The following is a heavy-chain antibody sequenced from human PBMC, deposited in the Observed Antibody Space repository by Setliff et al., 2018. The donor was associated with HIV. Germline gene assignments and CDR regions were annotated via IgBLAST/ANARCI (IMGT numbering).Heavy chain of an antibody. CDR1: GATFSTYA. CDR2: IIPVFGTA. V-gene: IGHV1-69*13. D-gene: IGHD3-3*01. Sequence: SVKVSCKASGATFSTYAINWVRLAPGQGLEWMGGIIPVFGTATYSQKFQDRVTITADESTNTAYMELSSLRSEDTAVYYCARGDKRFLEWLPLDYYYYYYMDVWGKGITVTVSS. J-gene: IGHJ6*03. CDR3: ARGDKRFLEWLPLDYYYYYYMDV.